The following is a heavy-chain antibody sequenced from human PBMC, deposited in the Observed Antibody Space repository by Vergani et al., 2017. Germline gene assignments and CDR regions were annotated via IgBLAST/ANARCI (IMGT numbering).Heavy chain of an antibody. D-gene: IGHD6-6*01. J-gene: IGHJ4*02. CDR1: GFTFSDYY. CDR2: ISSSGSTI. Sequence: QVQLVESGGGLVKPGGSLRLSCAASGFTFSDYYMSWIRQAPGKGLEWLSYISSSGSTIYYADSVKGRSTISRDNAKNSLYLQMNSLRAEDTAMYYCAKPKGYTISSGYYFDYWGQGTLVTVSS. V-gene: IGHV3-11*01. CDR3: AKPKGYTISSGYYFDY.